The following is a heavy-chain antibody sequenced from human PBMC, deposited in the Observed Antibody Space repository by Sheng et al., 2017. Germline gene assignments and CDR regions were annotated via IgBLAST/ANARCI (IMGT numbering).Heavy chain of an antibody. CDR2: INHSGST. CDR3: AREVRGVGATERWFDP. V-gene: IGHV4-34*01. Sequence: QVQLQQWGAGLLKPSETLSLTCAVYGGSFSGYYWSWIRQPPGKGLEWIGEINHSGSTNYNPSLKSRVTISVDTSKNQFSLKLSSVTAADTAVYYCAREVRGVGATERWFDPWGQGTLVTVSS. D-gene: IGHD1-26*01. CDR1: GGSFSGYY. J-gene: IGHJ5*02.